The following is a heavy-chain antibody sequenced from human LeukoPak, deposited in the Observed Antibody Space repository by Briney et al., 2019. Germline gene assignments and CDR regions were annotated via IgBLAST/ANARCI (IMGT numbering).Heavy chain of an antibody. D-gene: IGHD4-17*01. CDR1: GGSISSSSYY. Sequence: SETLSLTCSVSGGSISSSSYYWGWIRQPPGKGLEWIGRIYFSGTTYYNPSLKSRVTISIDTSKNQFSLKLRSVTAADTAVYYCARVGLYGDSRGAIQHWGQGTLVTVSS. CDR3: ARVGLYGDSRGAIQH. CDR2: IYFSGTT. V-gene: IGHV4-39*07. J-gene: IGHJ1*01.